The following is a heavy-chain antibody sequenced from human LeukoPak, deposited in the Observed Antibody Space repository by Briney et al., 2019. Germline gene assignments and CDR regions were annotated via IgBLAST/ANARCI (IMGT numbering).Heavy chain of an antibody. CDR1: GGSISSGSYY. CDR3: ARGNGYYFDY. CDR2: IYTSGST. J-gene: IGHJ4*02. Sequence: SQTLSLTCTVFGGSISSGSYYWSWIRQPAGKGLEWIGRIYTSGSTNYNPSLKSRVTISVDTSKNQFSLKLSSVTAADTAVYYCARGNGYYFDYWGQGTLVTVSS. V-gene: IGHV4-61*02.